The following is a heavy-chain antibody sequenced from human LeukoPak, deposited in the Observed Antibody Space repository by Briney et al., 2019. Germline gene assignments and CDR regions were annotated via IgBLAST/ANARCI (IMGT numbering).Heavy chain of an antibody. CDR2: IYTGGAT. V-gene: IGHV3-53*01. Sequence: GGFLRLSCAASGFTVSSNTMNWVRQAPGKGLEWVSVIYTGGATDYADSVKGRFIISRDNFKNMVYLQMNSLRAEDTAVYYCARRYYYDGSVFAFDIWGQGTMVSVSS. J-gene: IGHJ3*02. CDR3: ARRYYYDGSVFAFDI. D-gene: IGHD3-22*01. CDR1: GFTVSSNT.